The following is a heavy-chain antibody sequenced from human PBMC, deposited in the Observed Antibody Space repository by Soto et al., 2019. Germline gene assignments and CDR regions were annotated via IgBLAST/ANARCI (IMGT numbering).Heavy chain of an antibody. V-gene: IGHV4-61*08. CDR2: VYSTGTT. J-gene: IGHJ6*02. Sequence: SETLSLTCAVSGDSFSSSDFYWTWIRQPPGKPLEWIGYVYSTGTTNYSPSLKSRVGMSVDTSENQFSLKVRSVTAADAAVYLCERVTQLVDHPDGTSAYFYAMDVWAHRTTVTVSS. CDR1: GDSFSSSDFY. CDR3: ERVTQLVDHPDGTSAYFYAMDV. D-gene: IGHD6-6*01.